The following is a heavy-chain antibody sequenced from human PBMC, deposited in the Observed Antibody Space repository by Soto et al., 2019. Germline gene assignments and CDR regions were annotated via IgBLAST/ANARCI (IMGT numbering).Heavy chain of an antibody. CDR3: ARDLEMAAGYYYYGVEV. CDR2: IYYTGST. V-gene: IGHV4-30-4*01. Sequence: SETLSLTCTVSGGSVSSGDYYWSWIRQPPGKGLEWIGYIYYTGSTYYNPSLKSQVTISVDTSKNQFSLKLSSVTAADTAVYYCARDLEMAAGYYYYGVEVWGQGTTVTVTS. D-gene: IGHD6-13*01. J-gene: IGHJ6*02. CDR1: GGSVSSGDYY.